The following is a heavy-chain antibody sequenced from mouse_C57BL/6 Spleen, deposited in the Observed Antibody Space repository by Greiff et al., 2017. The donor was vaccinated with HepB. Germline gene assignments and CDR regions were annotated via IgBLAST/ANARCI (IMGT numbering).Heavy chain of an antibody. D-gene: IGHD1-1*01. CDR3: ARSYYYGSNNWYFDV. V-gene: IGHV1-39*01. J-gene: IGHJ1*03. Sequence: EVHLVESGPELVKPGASVKISCKASGYSFTDYNMNWVKQSNGKSLEWIGVINPNYGTTSYNQKFKGKATLTVDQSSSTAYMQLNSLTSEDSAVYYCARSYYYGSNNWYFDVWGTGTTVTVSS. CDR2: INPNYGTT. CDR1: GYSFTDYN.